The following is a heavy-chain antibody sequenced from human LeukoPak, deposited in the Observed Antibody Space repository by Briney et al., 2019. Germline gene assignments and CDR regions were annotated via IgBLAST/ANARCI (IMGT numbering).Heavy chain of an antibody. D-gene: IGHD6-13*01. CDR1: GGSISSSSYY. Sequence: PSETLSLTCTVSGGSISSSSYYWGWIRQPPGKGLEWVALIRSDGSNKYYADSVKGRFTVSRDNSKDTLYLQMNSLRPDDTAVYYCAKDIPSSSWYLGYWGQGTLVTVSS. V-gene: IGHV3-30*02. CDR3: AKDIPSSSWYLGY. CDR2: IRSDGSNK. J-gene: IGHJ4*02.